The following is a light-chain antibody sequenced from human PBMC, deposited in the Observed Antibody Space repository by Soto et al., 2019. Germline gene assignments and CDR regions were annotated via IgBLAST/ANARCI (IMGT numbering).Light chain of an antibody. CDR3: QHYSYSPL. Sequence: EMVLTQSPGTLSLSPGERATLSCRASQSVSSSYLAWYQQKPGQAPRLLIYGASSRATGIPDRFSGTGSGTDFTLTISRLEPEDFAVYYCQHYSYSPLFGGGTKVEIK. J-gene: IGKJ4*01. CDR2: GAS. V-gene: IGKV3-20*01. CDR1: QSVSSSY.